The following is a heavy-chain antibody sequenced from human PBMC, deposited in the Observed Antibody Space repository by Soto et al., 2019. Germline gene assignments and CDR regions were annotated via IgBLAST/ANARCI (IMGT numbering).Heavy chain of an antibody. CDR1: GDSVSSNSAA. J-gene: IGHJ4*02. Sequence: SQTLSLTCAISGDSVSSNSAAWNWIRQSPSRGLEWLGRTYYRSKWYNDYAVSVKGRVTINPDTSKNQFSLQLNSVTPEDTAVYYCVRDLVAVAGGRFGYWGQGTLVTVSS. D-gene: IGHD6-19*01. CDR2: TYYRSKWYN. V-gene: IGHV6-1*01. CDR3: VRDLVAVAGGRFGY.